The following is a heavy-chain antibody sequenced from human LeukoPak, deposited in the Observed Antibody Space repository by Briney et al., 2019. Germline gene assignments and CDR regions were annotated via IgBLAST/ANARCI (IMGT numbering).Heavy chain of an antibody. D-gene: IGHD6-19*01. J-gene: IGHJ4*02. CDR3: VKENTGWSFDY. CDR2: IRFNGNDK. Sequence: PGGSLRLSCAASKFTFSFYGMHWVRQAPGKGLEWVTFIRFNGNDKYYADSVKGRFTISRDNSKNTLYLQMNSLRGEDTAVYYCVKENTGWSFDYWGQATLVTVSS. CDR1: KFTFSFYG. V-gene: IGHV3-30*02.